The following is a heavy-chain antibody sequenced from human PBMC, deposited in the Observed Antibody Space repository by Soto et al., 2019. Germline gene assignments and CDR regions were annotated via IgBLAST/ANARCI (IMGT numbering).Heavy chain of an antibody. Sequence: SETLSLTCSVSGDSFTNHYWSWIRQAPGKGLEWIGYIYYTGDAKYTSSLQSRVTISVDAPKRQVSLSLTSVTAADTAIYYCARGGEGLDVWGPGTAVTVSS. CDR2: IYYTGDA. D-gene: IGHD3-16*01. CDR3: ARGGEGLDV. CDR1: GDSFTNHY. V-gene: IGHV4-59*11. J-gene: IGHJ6*02.